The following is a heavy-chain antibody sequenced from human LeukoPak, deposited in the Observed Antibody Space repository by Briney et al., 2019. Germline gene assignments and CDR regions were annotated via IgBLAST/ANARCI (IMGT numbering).Heavy chain of an antibody. J-gene: IGHJ4*02. D-gene: IGHD3-10*01. Sequence: GGSLRLSCAASGFTFSGYSMNWVRQAPGKGLEWFSYISSSSSTIHYADSVKGRFTISRDNVKNSLYLQMNSLRGEDTAVYYCARESHGTGDQWGQGTLVTVSS. CDR3: ARESHGTGDQ. V-gene: IGHV3-48*01. CDR1: GFTFSGYS. CDR2: ISSSSSTI.